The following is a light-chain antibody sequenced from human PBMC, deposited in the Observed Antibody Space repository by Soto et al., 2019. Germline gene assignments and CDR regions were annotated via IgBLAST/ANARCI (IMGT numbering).Light chain of an antibody. CDR2: GAS. V-gene: IGKV1-39*01. CDR3: QQSYLTPRT. CDR1: QSISRH. J-gene: IGKJ1*01. Sequence: DIQMTQSPSSLSASVGDRVTITCRASQSISRHLNGYQQKPGKAPKVLIYGASNLESGVPSRFSGTGSGTDFTLTISSLQPEDFATFYCQQSYLTPRTFGQGTKVEVK.